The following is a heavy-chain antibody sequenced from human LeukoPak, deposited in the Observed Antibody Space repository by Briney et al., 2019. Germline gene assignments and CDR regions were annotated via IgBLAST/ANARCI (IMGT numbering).Heavy chain of an antibody. CDR2: IKSKTYGGTT. D-gene: IGHD3-16*01. Sequence: GGSLRLSCAASGFTFNNAWMNWVRQAPGKGLEWVGRIKSKTYGGTTDYAAPVKGRFTISRDDSKNTLYLQMNSLKTEDTAVYYCTTPPYDPVGGWGQGTLVTVSS. V-gene: IGHV3-15*07. CDR3: TTPPYDPVGG. J-gene: IGHJ4*02. CDR1: GFTFNNAW.